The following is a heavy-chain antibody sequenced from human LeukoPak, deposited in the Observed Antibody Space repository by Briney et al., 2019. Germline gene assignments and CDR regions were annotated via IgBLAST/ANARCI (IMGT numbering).Heavy chain of an antibody. D-gene: IGHD1-26*01. CDR1: GFTFSTYG. CDR3: ARGGYSGTYYFGY. CDR2: VRYDGSNI. Sequence: GRSLRLSCAASGFTFSTYGMHWVRQAPGKGLEWVAVVRYDGSNIDYVDSVKGRFTISRDNSKSTLYLQMNSLTAEDTAVYYCARGGYSGTYYFGYWGQGTLVTVSS. V-gene: IGHV3-33*01. J-gene: IGHJ4*02.